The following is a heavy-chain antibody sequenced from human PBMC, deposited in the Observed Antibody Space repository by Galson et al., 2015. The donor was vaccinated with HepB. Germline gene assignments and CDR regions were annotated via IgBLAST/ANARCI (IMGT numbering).Heavy chain of an antibody. CDR1: GGSISNGSYY. Sequence: MVPSCAVSGGSISNGSYYCRWTRRHAGEGLEWIGRIYTSASTNYNPSLKSRVTMYVATTKNQFYLKISSVTAADTAVYDCAREPYSGSYGLHFYYYYMDVWGKGTTVTVSS. CDR2: IYTSAST. V-gene: IGHV4-61*02. J-gene: IGHJ6*03. CDR3: AREPYSGSYGLHFYYYYMDV. D-gene: IGHD1-26*01.